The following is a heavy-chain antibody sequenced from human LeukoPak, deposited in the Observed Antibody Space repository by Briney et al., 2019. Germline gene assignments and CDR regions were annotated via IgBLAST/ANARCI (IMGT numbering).Heavy chain of an antibody. CDR1: GFTFSSYS. D-gene: IGHD3-9*01. J-gene: IGHJ4*02. V-gene: IGHV3-48*01. CDR3: VYFDWLLPTVN. CDR2: ISSSSSTI. Sequence: GGSLRLSCAASGFTFSSYSMSWVRQAPGKGLEWVSYISSSSSTIYYADSVKGRFTISRDNAKNSLYLQMNSLRAEDTAVYYCVYFDWLLPTVNWGQGTLVTVSS.